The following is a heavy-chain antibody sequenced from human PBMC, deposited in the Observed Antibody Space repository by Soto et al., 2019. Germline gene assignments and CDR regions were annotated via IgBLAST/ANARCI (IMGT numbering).Heavy chain of an antibody. D-gene: IGHD3-3*01. Sequence: PSETLSLTGTVSGDSISRSSYYWGRIRQPPGKGLEWVGSIYYSGSTYYSPSLKSRVTISVDTSKNQFSLKLTSVTAADTSVYYCARLSLEVIISWGQGTLVTVSS. V-gene: IGHV4-39*01. CDR3: ARLSLEVIIS. CDR1: GDSISRSSYY. CDR2: IYYSGST. J-gene: IGHJ5*02.